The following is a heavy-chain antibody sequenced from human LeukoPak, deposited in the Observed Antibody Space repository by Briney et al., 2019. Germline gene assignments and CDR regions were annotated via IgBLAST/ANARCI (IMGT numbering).Heavy chain of an antibody. CDR3: AKDLGSRSGYSSSWSEFDY. J-gene: IGHJ4*02. CDR2: ISGSGGST. V-gene: IGHV3-23*01. Sequence: GGSLRLSCAASGFTFSSYAMSWVRQAPGKGLEWVSAISGSGGSTYYADSVKGRFTISRDNSKNTLYLQMNSLRAEDTALYYCAKDLGSRSGYSSSWSEFDYWGQGTLVTVSS. D-gene: IGHD6-13*01. CDR1: GFTFSSYA.